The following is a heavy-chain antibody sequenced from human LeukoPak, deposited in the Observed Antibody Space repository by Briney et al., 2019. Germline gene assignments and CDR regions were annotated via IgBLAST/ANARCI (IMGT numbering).Heavy chain of an antibody. V-gene: IGHV3-23*01. J-gene: IGHJ3*02. CDR3: AKGYCSSTSCYGGAFDI. CDR1: GFTFSSYA. D-gene: IGHD2-2*01. CDR2: SGSGGST. Sequence: GGSLRLSCAASGFTFSSYAMSWVRQAPGKGLEWVSASGSGGSTYYADSVKGRFTISRDNSKNTLYLQMNSLRAEDTAVYYCAKGYCSSTSCYGGAFDIWGQGTMVTVSS.